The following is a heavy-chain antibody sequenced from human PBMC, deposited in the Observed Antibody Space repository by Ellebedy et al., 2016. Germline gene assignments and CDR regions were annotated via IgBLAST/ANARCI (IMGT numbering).Heavy chain of an antibody. D-gene: IGHD5-18*01. Sequence: GESLKISXAASGFTFSDYDMTWIRQAPGKGLEWVSSISSTSSVIYYADSVKGRFSISRDNAENSLYLKMSSLTAEDTAVYYCARNVDIAMITHFGMDVWGQGITVTVSS. CDR3: ARNVDIAMITHFGMDV. J-gene: IGHJ6*02. CDR1: GFTFSDYD. V-gene: IGHV3-11*01. CDR2: ISSTSSVI.